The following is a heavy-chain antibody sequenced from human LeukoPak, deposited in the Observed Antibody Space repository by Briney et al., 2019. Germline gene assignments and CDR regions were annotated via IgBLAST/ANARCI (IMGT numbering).Heavy chain of an antibody. J-gene: IGHJ4*02. CDR2: ISTSGATT. CDR1: GFTLSSYA. Sequence: GGSLRLPCAASGFTLSSYAMSWVRQAPGKGLEWVSVISTSGATTYYADSEKGRFTISRDNSRNTLSLQMNSLRAEDTAAYYCATAVSGWYDYWGQGALVTVSS. CDR3: ATAVSGWYDY. D-gene: IGHD6-19*01. V-gene: IGHV3-23*01.